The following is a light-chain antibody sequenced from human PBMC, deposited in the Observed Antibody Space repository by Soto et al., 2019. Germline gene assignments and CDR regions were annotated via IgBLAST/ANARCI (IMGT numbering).Light chain of an antibody. Sequence: EIVLTQSPDTLSLSPGERATLSCRASQSVISYFAWYQQKHGQAPRLLIYDASNRATGIPARFSGSGSGTDFTLTISSLEPEDFAVYYCQQRSNWPLLTFGGGTKVEIK. V-gene: IGKV3-11*01. CDR3: QQRSNWPLLT. CDR2: DAS. J-gene: IGKJ4*01. CDR1: QSVISY.